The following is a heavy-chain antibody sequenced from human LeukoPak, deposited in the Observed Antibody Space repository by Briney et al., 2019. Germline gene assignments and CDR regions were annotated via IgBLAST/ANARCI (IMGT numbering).Heavy chain of an antibody. CDR3: AKPLIIAATGEFDY. Sequence: GGSLRLSCAASGFTFGSYGMHWVRQAPGKGLEWVAFIRYDGSNKYYADSVKGRFTISRDISKNTVYLQMNSLRAEDTAVYYCAKPLIIAATGEFDYWGQGTLVTVSS. D-gene: IGHD6-13*01. CDR2: IRYDGSNK. CDR1: GFTFGSYG. V-gene: IGHV3-30*02. J-gene: IGHJ4*02.